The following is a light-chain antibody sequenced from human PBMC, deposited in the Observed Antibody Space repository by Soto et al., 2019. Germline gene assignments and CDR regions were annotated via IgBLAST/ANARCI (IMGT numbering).Light chain of an antibody. CDR2: DAS. V-gene: IGKV1-5*01. CDR3: QQYNSYSYT. Sequence: DIQMTQSPSTLSASVGDRVTITCRASQSISSWLAWYQQKPGKAPKLLIYDASSLESGVPSRFSGSGSGTEVTLTIRSLQPDEFATYYGQQYNSYSYTFGQGTKLEIK. CDR1: QSISSW. J-gene: IGKJ2*01.